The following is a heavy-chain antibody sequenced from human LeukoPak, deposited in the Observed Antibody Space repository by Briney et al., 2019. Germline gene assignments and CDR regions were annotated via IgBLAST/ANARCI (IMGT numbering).Heavy chain of an antibody. V-gene: IGHV4-34*01. Sequence: SETLSLTCAVYGGSFSGYYWSWIRQPPGKGLEWIGEINHSGSTNYNPSLKSRVTISVDTSKNQFSLKLSSVTAADTAVYYCAMLLAYCGDDCLGSDYWGQGTLVTVSS. CDR3: AMLLAYCGDDCLGSDY. J-gene: IGHJ4*02. CDR1: GGSFSGYY. CDR2: INHSGST. D-gene: IGHD2-21*02.